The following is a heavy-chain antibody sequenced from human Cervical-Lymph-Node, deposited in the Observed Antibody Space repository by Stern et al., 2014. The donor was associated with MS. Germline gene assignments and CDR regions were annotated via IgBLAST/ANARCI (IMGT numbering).Heavy chain of an antibody. Sequence: QVQLVQSGAEVKKPGASVKVSCKASGYTFTSYAMHWVRQAPGQRLEWMGWINAGNGNTKYSQKFQGRVTITRDTAASTAYMELSSLRSEDTAVYYCARERYGDYGDFDYWGQGTLVTVSS. CDR2: INAGNGNT. J-gene: IGHJ4*02. V-gene: IGHV1-3*01. CDR1: GYTFTSYA. D-gene: IGHD4-17*01. CDR3: ARERYGDYGDFDY.